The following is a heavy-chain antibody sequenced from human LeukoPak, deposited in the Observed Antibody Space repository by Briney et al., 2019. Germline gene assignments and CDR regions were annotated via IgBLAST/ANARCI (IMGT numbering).Heavy chain of an antibody. V-gene: IGHV4-31*03. CDR3: ARDLLDTAMVHYWYFDL. CDR1: GASISSGTYY. CDR2: IYYNRSI. Sequence: PSETLSLTCTVSGASISSGTYYWSWIRQHPGKGLEWIGYIYYNRSIYYNPSLKSRVTISVDTSKNRFSLKLSSVTAADTAVYYCARDLLDTAMVHYWYFDLWGRGTLVTVSS. J-gene: IGHJ2*01. D-gene: IGHD5-18*01.